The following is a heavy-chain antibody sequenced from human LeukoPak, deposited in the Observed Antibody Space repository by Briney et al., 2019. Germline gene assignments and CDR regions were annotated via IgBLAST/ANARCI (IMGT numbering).Heavy chain of an antibody. CDR2: IRYDGSNK. CDR3: ARDLDMDTTYFDF. V-gene: IGHV3-33*08. D-gene: IGHD5-18*01. CDR1: GFTFSSYG. J-gene: IGHJ4*02. Sequence: PGRSLRLSCAASGFTFSSYGMHWVRQAPGMGLEWVAFIRYDGSNKYYADSVKGRFTISRDNSKNTLYLQMNTLRAEDTAVYYCARDLDMDTTYFDFWGQGTLVTVSS.